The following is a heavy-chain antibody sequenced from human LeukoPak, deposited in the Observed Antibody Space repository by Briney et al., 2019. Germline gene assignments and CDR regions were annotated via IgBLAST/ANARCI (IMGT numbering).Heavy chain of an antibody. CDR1: GFTFSSYS. V-gene: IGHV3-48*04. J-gene: IGHJ4*02. D-gene: IGHD1-26*01. Sequence: GGSLRLSCAASGFTFSSYSMNWVRQAPGKGLEWVSFISSSSTIYYADSVKGRFTISRDNAKNSLYLQMNSLRAEDTAVYYCARDRGGSYSAIDYWGQGTLVIVSS. CDR3: ARDRGGSYSAIDY. CDR2: ISSSSTI.